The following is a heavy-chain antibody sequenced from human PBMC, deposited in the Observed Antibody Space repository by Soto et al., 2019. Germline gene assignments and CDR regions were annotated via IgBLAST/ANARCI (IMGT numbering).Heavy chain of an antibody. J-gene: IGHJ3*02. CDR1: GFSFSGSA. V-gene: IGHV3-73*01. CDR3: TRLFTMIVVPRSRNAFDI. Sequence: PGGSLGLSCAASGFSFSGSAMHWVRQASGKGLEWVGRIRSKANSYATAYAASVKGRVTISRDDSTNTAYLQMNSLKTEDTAVYYCTRLFTMIVVPRSRNAFDIWGQGTMVTISS. CDR2: IRSKANSYAT. D-gene: IGHD3-22*01.